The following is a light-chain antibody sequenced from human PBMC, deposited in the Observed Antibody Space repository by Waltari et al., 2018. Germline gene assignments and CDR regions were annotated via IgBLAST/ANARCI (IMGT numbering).Light chain of an antibody. J-gene: IGKJ2*01. CDR3: QQYYSSPYT. CDR1: QSVLYSVNNKNY. CDR2: WAS. Sequence: DIVMTQSPDSLAVSLGERATITCKSSQSVLYSVNNKNYLAWYQQKPGQPPKLLIYWASTRQSGVPDRFSGSLQTEDVALYYCQQYYSSPYTFGQGTKLEI. V-gene: IGKV4-1*01.